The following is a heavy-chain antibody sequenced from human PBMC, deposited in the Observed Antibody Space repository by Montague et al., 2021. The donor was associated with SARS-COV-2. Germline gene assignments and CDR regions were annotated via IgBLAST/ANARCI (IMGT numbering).Heavy chain of an antibody. CDR2: INHSGST. V-gene: IGHV4-34*01. CDR1: GGSFSGYY. D-gene: IGHD5-12*01. Sequence: SETLSLTCAVYGGSFSGYYWNWICQPPGKGLEWIGEINHSGSTNYNPSLKSRVTISVDTSNNQFSLKLTSVTAADTAVYYCARGPPNNIGMVATRLDYWGQGTLVTVSS. CDR3: ARGPPNNIGMVATRLDY. J-gene: IGHJ4*02.